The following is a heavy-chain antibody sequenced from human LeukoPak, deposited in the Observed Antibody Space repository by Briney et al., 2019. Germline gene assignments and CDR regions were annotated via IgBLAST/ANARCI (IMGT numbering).Heavy chain of an antibody. V-gene: IGHV4-30-4*01. CDR2: IYYSGST. Sequence: SQTLSLTCTVSGGSISSGDYYWSWIRQPPGKGLEWIGYIYYSGSTYYNPSLKSRVTISVDTSKNQFSLKLSSVTAADTAVYYCARDLGSLPLLWFGAYGMDVWGQGTTVTVSS. CDR3: ARDLGSLPLLWFGAYGMDV. J-gene: IGHJ6*02. CDR1: GGSISSGDYY. D-gene: IGHD3-10*01.